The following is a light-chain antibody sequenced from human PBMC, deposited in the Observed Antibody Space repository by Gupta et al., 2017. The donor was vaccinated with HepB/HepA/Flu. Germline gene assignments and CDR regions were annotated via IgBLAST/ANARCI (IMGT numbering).Light chain of an antibody. J-gene: IGLJ1*01. CDR2: KVT. CDR1: SSDIGAYNY. Sequence: QSAQTQPAPVSGSPGPSITISFTGTSSDIGAYNYVSWYQQHPNKAHKLMIYKVTNRPSGVAPRFSGSKSGNTASLTISGLQEEDEADYYCTSYTSSSAHVFGTGTKVTVL. CDR3: TSYTSSSAHV. V-gene: IGLV2-14*01.